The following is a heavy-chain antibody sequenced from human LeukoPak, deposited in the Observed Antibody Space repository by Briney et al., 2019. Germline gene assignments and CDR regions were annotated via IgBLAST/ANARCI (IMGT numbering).Heavy chain of an antibody. CDR3: ARESIAVAGTFDY. CDR1: GFTVSSNY. D-gene: IGHD6-19*01. V-gene: IGHV3-53*04. CDR2: IYSGGST. J-gene: IGHJ4*02. Sequence: PGGSLRLSCAASGFTVSSNYMSWVRQAPGKGLEWVSVIYSGGSTYYADSVKGRFTISRHNSKNTLYLQMNSLRAEDTAVYYCARESIAVAGTFDYWGQGTLVTVSS.